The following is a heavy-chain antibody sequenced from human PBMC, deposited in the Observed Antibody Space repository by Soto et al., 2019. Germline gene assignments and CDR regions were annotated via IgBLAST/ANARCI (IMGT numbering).Heavy chain of an antibody. CDR1: GYTFTGYY. V-gene: IGHV1-2*02. J-gene: IGHJ6*03. D-gene: IGHD2-21*01. CDR3: GIRRYWVISDDTDV. Sequence: ASVKVCCKASGYTFTGYYGHWVREAPGQGLEWMGWINPETGATSYAQKFQGRVTLSRDTSINTAYLELSNRTFDDGAVYFCGIRRYWVISDDTDVWGKCTAVT. CDR2: INPETGAT.